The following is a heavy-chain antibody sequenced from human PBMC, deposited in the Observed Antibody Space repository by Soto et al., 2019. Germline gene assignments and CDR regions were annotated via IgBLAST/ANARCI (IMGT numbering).Heavy chain of an antibody. D-gene: IGHD2-2*01. CDR2: IIPIFGTA. CDR3: ARVEYGCSSTSCPFDY. J-gene: IGHJ4*02. V-gene: IGHV1-69*13. CDR1: GGTFSSYA. Sequence: SVKVSCKASGGTFSSYAISWVRQAPGQGLEWMGGIIPIFGTANYAQKFQGRVTITADESTSTAYMELSSLRSEDTAVYYCARVEYGCSSTSCPFDYWGQGTLVTVSS.